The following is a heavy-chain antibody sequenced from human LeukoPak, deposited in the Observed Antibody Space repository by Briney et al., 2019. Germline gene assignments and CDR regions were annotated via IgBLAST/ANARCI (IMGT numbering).Heavy chain of an antibody. V-gene: IGHV1-2*02. CDR2: INPNSGGT. J-gene: IGHJ3*02. CDR1: GYTFTGYY. Sequence: ASVKVSCKASGYTFTGYYMHWVRQAPGQELEWMGWINPNSGGTNYAQKFQGRVTMTRDTSISTAYMELSRLRSDDTAVYYCARELLGSYSAFDIWGQGTMVTVSS. CDR3: ARELLGSYSAFDI. D-gene: IGHD1-26*01.